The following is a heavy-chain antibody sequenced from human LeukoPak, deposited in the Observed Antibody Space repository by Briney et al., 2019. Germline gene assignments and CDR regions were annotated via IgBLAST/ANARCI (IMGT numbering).Heavy chain of an antibody. CDR1: GFTFSSYG. J-gene: IGHJ4*02. Sequence: GGSLRLSCAASGFTFSSYGMSWVRQAPGKGLEWVSAISGSGGSTYYADSVKGRFTISRDNSKNTLYLQVNSLRAEDTAVYYCANTRGYGYYFNYWGQGTLVTVSS. D-gene: IGHD2-15*01. CDR3: ANTRGYGYYFNY. CDR2: ISGSGGST. V-gene: IGHV3-23*01.